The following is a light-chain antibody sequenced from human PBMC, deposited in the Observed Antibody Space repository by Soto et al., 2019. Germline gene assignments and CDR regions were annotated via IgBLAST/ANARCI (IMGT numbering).Light chain of an antibody. Sequence: DIPMTQSLSTLSAFVGERVPITGRASQRTSGWLAWCQQKTGKAPKLLIYKASSLESGVPSRFSGSGSGTDFTLTISSLQPEESATYYCKQSDSMPWTVGKGTKVDIK. J-gene: IGKJ1*01. CDR1: QRTSGW. CDR3: KQSDSMPWT. CDR2: KAS. V-gene: IGKV1-5*03.